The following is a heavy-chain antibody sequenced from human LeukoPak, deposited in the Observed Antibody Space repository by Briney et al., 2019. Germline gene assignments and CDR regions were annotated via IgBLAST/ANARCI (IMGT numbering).Heavy chain of an antibody. CDR1: GGSISSGSYY. V-gene: IGHV4-61*02. D-gene: IGHD6-13*01. CDR2: IYTSGST. CDR3: ASEGSSSWYEGYFDC. Sequence: SETLSLTCTVSGGSISSGSYYWSWIRQPAGKGLEWIGRIYTSGSTNYNPSLKSRVTISVDTSKNQFSLKLSSVTAADTAVYYCASEGSSSWYEGYFDCWGQGTLVTVSS. J-gene: IGHJ4*02.